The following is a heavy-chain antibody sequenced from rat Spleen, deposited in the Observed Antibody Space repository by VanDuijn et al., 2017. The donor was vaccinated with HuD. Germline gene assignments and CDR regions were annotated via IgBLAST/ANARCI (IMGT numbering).Heavy chain of an antibody. CDR1: GFTFSSYW. CDR2: ISTDGGNT. CDR3: TRHFSPADYYSTFPVLY. Sequence: EVQLVETGGGLVQPGRSLKLSCVASGFTFSSYWMYWIRQAPGKGLEWVSSISTDGGNTYYPDSVKGRFTISRDNAENIVYLQMNSLRSEDTATYYCTRHFSPADYYSTFPVLYWGQGTLVTVSS. V-gene: IGHV5-58*01. D-gene: IGHD1-2*01. J-gene: IGHJ3*01.